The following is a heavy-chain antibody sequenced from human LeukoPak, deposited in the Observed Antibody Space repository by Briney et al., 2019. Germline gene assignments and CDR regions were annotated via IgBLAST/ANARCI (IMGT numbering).Heavy chain of an antibody. D-gene: IGHD3-3*02. Sequence: SETLSLTCTVSGGSISSYYWSWIRQPPGKGLEWIGYIYYSGSTDYNPSLKSRVTISVDTSKNQFSLKLSSVTAADTAVYYCARAPPFLRENWFDPWGQGTLVTVSS. CDR1: GGSISSYY. J-gene: IGHJ5*02. CDR3: ARAPPFLRENWFDP. CDR2: IYYSGST. V-gene: IGHV4-59*12.